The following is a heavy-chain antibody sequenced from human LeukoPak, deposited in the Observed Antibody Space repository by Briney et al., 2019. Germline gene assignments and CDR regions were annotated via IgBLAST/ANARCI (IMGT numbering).Heavy chain of an antibody. Sequence: GGSLRLSCEASGFTFSTYWMHWVRHAPGKGLVWVSRINSGGSGRGYADSVKGRFTISRDNAKNTLYLQMNSLRAEDTAVYYCARDPKSGSYPDYWGQGTLVTVSS. D-gene: IGHD1-26*01. J-gene: IGHJ4*02. CDR1: GFTFSTYW. V-gene: IGHV3-74*01. CDR2: INSGGSGR. CDR3: ARDPKSGSYPDY.